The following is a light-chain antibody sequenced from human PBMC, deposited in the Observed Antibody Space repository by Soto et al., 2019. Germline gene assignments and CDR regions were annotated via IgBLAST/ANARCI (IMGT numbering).Light chain of an antibody. J-gene: IGKJ2*01. CDR3: MQALQAPMYT. CDR2: LGS. Sequence: DIVMTQSPLSLPVTPGEPASISCRSSQSLLHSNGYNYLDWYLQKPGQSPQLLIYLGSNRASGVPDRFSGSGSGTDFTLKISRVEAEDVGVYYCMQALQAPMYTFGQGTTREIK. CDR1: QSLLHSNGYNY. V-gene: IGKV2-28*01.